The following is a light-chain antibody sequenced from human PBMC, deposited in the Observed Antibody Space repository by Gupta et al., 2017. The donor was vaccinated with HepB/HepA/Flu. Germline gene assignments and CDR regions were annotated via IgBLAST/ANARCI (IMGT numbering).Light chain of an antibody. J-gene: IGLJ2*01. CDR1: SSDVGGYNY. Sequence: QSALTQPAYVSGAPGQTITVPCIGSSSDVGGYNYVSWYQQHPGKAPKLIIYDVSNRPPGISPRFSGSKSGYTASLTISGLQAEDEAAYYCSSYMNTRTVVFGGGTKLTVL. CDR2: DVS. V-gene: IGLV2-14*03. CDR3: SSYMNTRTVV.